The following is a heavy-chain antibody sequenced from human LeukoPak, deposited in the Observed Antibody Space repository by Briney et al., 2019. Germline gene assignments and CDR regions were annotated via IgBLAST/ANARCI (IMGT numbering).Heavy chain of an antibody. CDR2: ISPSSGGT. D-gene: IGHD4-23*01. J-gene: IGHJ3*02. CDR1: GYTFTGYY. Sequence: ASVKVSCKASGYTFTGYYMHWVRQAPGQGLEWMGWISPSSGGTNSAQKFQGRVTMTRDTSITTAYMELSRLRSDDTAVYYCARDGNFDIWGQGTMVTVSS. CDR3: ARDGNFDI. V-gene: IGHV1-2*02.